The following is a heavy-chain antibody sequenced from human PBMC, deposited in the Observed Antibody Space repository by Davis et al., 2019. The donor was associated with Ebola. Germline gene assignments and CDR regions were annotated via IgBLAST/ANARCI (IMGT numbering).Heavy chain of an antibody. V-gene: IGHV3-48*02. D-gene: IGHD3-22*01. CDR3: ARDRADYYDSSGYYTFA. J-gene: IGHJ5*02. CDR2: ISSSSSTI. CDR1: GFTFSSYS. Sequence: GGSLRLSCAASGFTFSSYSMNWVRQAPGKGLEWVSYISSSSSTIYYADSVKGRFTISRDNAKNSLYLQMNSLRDEDTAVYYCARDRADYYDSSGYYTFAWGQGTLVTVSS.